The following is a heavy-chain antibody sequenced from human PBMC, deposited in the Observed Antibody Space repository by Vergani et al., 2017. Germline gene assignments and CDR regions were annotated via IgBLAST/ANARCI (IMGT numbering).Heavy chain of an antibody. J-gene: IGHJ4*02. CDR2: IKQDGSEK. CDR1: GFTFSSYW. Sequence: EVQLVESGGGLVQPGGSLRLSCAASGFTFSSYWMSWVRQAPGKGLEWVANIKQDGSEKYYVDSVKGRFTISRANSKNTLYLQMNSLRAEDTAVYYCAKDFWSGYYGGWFDYWGQGTLVTVSS. CDR3: AKDFWSGYYGGWFDY. V-gene: IGHV3-7*03. D-gene: IGHD3-3*01.